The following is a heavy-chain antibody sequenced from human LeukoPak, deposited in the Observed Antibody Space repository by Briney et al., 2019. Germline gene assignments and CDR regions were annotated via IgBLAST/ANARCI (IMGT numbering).Heavy chain of an antibody. CDR2: ISSSSSTI. Sequence: PGGSLRLSCAASGFTFSSYSMNWVRQAPGKGLEWVSYISSSSSTIYYADSVKGRFTISRDNAKNSLYLQMNSLRDEDTAVYYCARDVRVGGYFDWLLGGAFDIWGQGTMVTVSS. CDR1: GFTFSSYS. V-gene: IGHV3-48*02. CDR3: ARDVRVGGYFDWLLGGAFDI. D-gene: IGHD3-9*01. J-gene: IGHJ3*02.